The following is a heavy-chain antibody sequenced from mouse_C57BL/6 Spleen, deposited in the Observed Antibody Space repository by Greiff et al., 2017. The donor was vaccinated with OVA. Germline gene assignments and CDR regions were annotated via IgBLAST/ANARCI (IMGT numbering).Heavy chain of an antibody. J-gene: IGHJ2*01. D-gene: IGHD2-5*01. Sequence: QVQLQQPGAELVKPGASVKLSCKASGYTFTSYWMHWVKQRPGRGLEWIGRIDPDSGGTKYNEKFKSKATLTVDKPSSTAYMQLSSLTSADSAVYYGAGCGDYYSNSGAFDYWGQGTTLTVSS. V-gene: IGHV1-72*01. CDR3: AGCGDYYSNSGAFDY. CDR1: GYTFTSYW. CDR2: IDPDSGGT.